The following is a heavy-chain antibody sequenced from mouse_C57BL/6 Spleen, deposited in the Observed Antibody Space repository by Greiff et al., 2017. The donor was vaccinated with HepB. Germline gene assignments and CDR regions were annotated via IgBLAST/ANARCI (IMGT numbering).Heavy chain of an antibody. CDR3: ARHEDRDYPNYYAMDY. V-gene: IGHV1-62-2*01. Sequence: VKLQESGAELVKPGASVKLSCKASGYTFTEYTIHWVKQRSGQGLEWIGWFYPGSGSIKYNEKFKDKATLTADKSSSTVYMELSRLTSEDSAVYFCARHEDRDYPNYYAMDYWGQGTSVTVSS. J-gene: IGHJ4*01. CDR1: GYTFTEYT. CDR2: FYPGSGSI. D-gene: IGHD2-4*01.